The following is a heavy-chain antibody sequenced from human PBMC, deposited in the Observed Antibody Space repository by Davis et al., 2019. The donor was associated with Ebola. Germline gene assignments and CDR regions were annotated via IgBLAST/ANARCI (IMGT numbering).Heavy chain of an antibody. Sequence: GESLKISCAASGFTFSSYAMSWVRQAPGKGLDWVSATSGSGGSTYYADSVKGRFTISRDNSKNTLYLHMNSLRAEDTAVYYCANQDYGGNSGVDYWGQGTLVTVSS. CDR2: TSGSGGST. CDR1: GFTFSSYA. J-gene: IGHJ4*02. CDR3: ANQDYGGNSGVDY. D-gene: IGHD4-23*01. V-gene: IGHV3-23*01.